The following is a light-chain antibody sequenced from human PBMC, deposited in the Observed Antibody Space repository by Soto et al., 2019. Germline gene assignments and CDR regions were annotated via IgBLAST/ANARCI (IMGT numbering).Light chain of an antibody. V-gene: IGKV2-30*01. CDR3: MQGTHWPPT. Sequence: DVVMTQSPLSLPVTLGQPASISCRSSQSIVYSDGQAYLSWFQQRPGQSPRRLIYRASHRDSGVPERFSGSGTGTDFTLPIDRVEAEDVGMYCCMQGTHWPPTFGRGTRVEIK. CDR1: QSIVYSDGQAY. CDR2: RAS. J-gene: IGKJ1*01.